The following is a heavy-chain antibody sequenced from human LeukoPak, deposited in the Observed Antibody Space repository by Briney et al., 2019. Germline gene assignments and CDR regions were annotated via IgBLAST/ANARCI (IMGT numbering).Heavy chain of an antibody. CDR3: ARAAYGSGAADFDY. V-gene: IGHV4-34*01. Sequence: SETLSLTCSVSGGSISTYYWSWIRQPPGKGLEWIGEINHSGSTNCNPSLKSRVTISVDTSKNQFSLKLSSVTAADTAVYYCARAAYGSGAADFDYWGQGTLVTVSS. CDR2: INHSGST. CDR1: GGSISTYY. D-gene: IGHD3-10*01. J-gene: IGHJ4*02.